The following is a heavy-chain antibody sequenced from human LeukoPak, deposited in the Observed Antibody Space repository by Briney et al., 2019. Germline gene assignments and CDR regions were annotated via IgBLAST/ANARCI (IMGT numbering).Heavy chain of an antibody. CDR1: GGTFSSYA. J-gene: IGHJ6*03. CDR2: IIPIFGTA. CDR3: ARAGVVVVPAACCPYYMDV. Sequence: GASVKVSCKASGGTFSSYAISWVRQAPGQGLEWMGGIIPIFGTANYAQKSQGRVTITADESTSTAYMELSSLRSEDTAVYYCARAGVVVVPAACCPYYMDVWGKGTTVTVSS. D-gene: IGHD2-2*01. V-gene: IGHV1-69*13.